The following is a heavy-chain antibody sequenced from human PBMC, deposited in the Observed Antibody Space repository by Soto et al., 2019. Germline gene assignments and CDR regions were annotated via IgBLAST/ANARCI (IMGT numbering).Heavy chain of an antibody. Sequence: GASVKVSCKASGYTFTGYYMHWVRQAPGQGLEWMGWINPNSGGTNYAQKFQGRVTMTRDTSISTAYMELSRLRSDDTAVYYCASVIRDSSGLNWFDPWGQGTLVTVSS. CDR2: INPNSGGT. J-gene: IGHJ5*02. D-gene: IGHD3-22*01. CDR1: GYTFTGYY. CDR3: ASVIRDSSGLNWFDP. V-gene: IGHV1-2*02.